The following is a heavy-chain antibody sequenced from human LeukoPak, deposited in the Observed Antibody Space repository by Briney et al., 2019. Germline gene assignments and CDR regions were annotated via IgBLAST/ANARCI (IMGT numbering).Heavy chain of an antibody. CDR1: GGTFSSYA. Sequence: ASVKVSCKASGGTFSSYAISWVRQAPGQGLEWMGGIIPTFGTANYAQKFQGRVTITADESTSTAYMELSSLRSEDTAVYYCAREGGEVGYCSGGSCRTFDYWGQGTLVTVSS. V-gene: IGHV1-69*13. CDR3: AREGGEVGYCSGGSCRTFDY. CDR2: IIPTFGTA. D-gene: IGHD2-15*01. J-gene: IGHJ4*02.